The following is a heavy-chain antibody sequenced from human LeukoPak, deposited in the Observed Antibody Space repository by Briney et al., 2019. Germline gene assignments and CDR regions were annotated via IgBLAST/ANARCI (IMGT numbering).Heavy chain of an antibody. CDR3: ARDRGYCSSTSYHFDY. CDR1: GFTFSSYS. J-gene: IGHJ4*02. D-gene: IGHD2-2*01. CDR2: ISSSSSYI. V-gene: IGHV3-21*01. Sequence: GGSLRLSCAASGFTFSSYSMNWVRQAPGKGLEWVSSISSSSSYIYYADSVKGRFTISRDNAKNSLYLQMNSLRAEDTAVYYCARDRGYCSSTSYHFDYWGQGTLVTVSS.